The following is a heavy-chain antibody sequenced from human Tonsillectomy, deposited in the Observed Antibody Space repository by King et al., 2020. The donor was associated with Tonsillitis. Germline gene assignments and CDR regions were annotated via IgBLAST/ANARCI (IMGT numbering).Heavy chain of an antibody. CDR2: ISYDGSNK. D-gene: IGHD4-23*01. CDR3: AIEVMAVGEAYFRH. CDR1: GFTFSSYA. J-gene: IGHJ1*01. V-gene: IGHV3-30*04. Sequence: VQLVESGGGVVQPGRSLRLSCAASGFTFSSYAMHWVRQAPGKGLEWVSVISYDGSNKYYADSVKGRFTISRDNSKNTLYLQMNSPRTEDTAVYYCAIEVMAVGEAYFRHWGQRTLVTVAS.